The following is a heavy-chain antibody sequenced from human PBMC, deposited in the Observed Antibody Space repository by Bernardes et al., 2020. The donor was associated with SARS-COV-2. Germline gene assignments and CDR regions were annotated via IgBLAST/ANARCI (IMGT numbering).Heavy chain of an antibody. CDR2: IWNDGNNV. D-gene: IGHD1-20*01. J-gene: IGHJ5*02. CDR1: GLTLNNYN. Sequence: GGSLRLSCAASGLTLNNYNMHWVRQAPGKGLEWVALIWNDGNNVKYADSVKGRFTISRDTSHNTLYLQMNSLRVEDTAVYYCTRVSRDAVTGTSWLDPWGQGTLVTISS. V-gene: IGHV3-33*01. CDR3: TRVSRDAVTGTSWLDP.